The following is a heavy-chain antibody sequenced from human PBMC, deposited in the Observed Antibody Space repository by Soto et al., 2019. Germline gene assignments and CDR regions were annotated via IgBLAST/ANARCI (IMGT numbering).Heavy chain of an antibody. D-gene: IGHD6-19*01. CDR3: ARDVGFVAVDGTGHGFDY. J-gene: IGHJ4*02. V-gene: IGHV3-7*03. Sequence: GSLRLSCAASGFTFSSYWMSWVRQAPGKGLEWVANIKQDGSEKYYVDSVKGRFTISRDNAKNSLYLQMNSLRAEDTAVYYCARDVGFVAVDGTGHGFDYWGQGTLVTVSS. CDR1: GFTFSSYW. CDR2: IKQDGSEK.